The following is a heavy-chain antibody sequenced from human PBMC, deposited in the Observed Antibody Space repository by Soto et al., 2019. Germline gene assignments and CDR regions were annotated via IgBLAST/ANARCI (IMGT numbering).Heavy chain of an antibody. D-gene: IGHD1-1*01. V-gene: IGHV3-30*18. J-gene: IGHJ4*02. CDR1: GFTFSSYG. CDR3: AKDFLPRNDPIPDY. Sequence: ESVGGVVQPGRSLRLSCAASGFTFSSYGMHWVRQAPGKGLEWVAVISYDGSNKYYADSVKGRFTISRDNSKNTLYLQMNSLRAEDTAVYYCAKDFLPRNDPIPDYWGQGTLVTVSS. CDR2: ISYDGSNK.